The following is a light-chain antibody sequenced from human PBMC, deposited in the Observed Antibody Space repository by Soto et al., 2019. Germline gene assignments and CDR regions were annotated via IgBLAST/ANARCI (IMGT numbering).Light chain of an antibody. J-gene: IGKJ5*01. Sequence: EIVLTQSPATLSLSPVSRATLSCRASPSVTNYLAWYQQKPGQPPRLLIYGAFNRAAGIPARFSGSGSGTDFTLTISSLEPEDSAVYYCQQRNIWPPVTFGQGTRLEI. CDR2: GAF. V-gene: IGKV3-11*01. CDR1: PSVTNY. CDR3: QQRNIWPPVT.